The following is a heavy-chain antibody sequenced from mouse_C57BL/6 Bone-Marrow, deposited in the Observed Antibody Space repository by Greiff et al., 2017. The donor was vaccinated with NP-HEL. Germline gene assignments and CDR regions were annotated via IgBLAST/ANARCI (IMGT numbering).Heavy chain of an antibody. Sequence: QVQLQQSGAELAKPGASVKLSCKASGYTFTSYWMHWVKQRPGQGLEWIGYINPSSGYTKYNQKFKDKATLTADKAYSTVFMQLTRLTYASTAVYYLARRDWSNWYWYFDVGGTGTTVTVSA. D-gene: IGHD2-5*01. J-gene: IGHJ1*03. CDR2: INPSSGYT. CDR3: ARRDWSNWYWYFDV. CDR1: GYTFTSYW. V-gene: IGHV1-7*01.